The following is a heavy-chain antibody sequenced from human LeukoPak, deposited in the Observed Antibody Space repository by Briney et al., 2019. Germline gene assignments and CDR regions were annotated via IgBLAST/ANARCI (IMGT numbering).Heavy chain of an antibody. CDR2: IIPIFGTA. Sequence: ASVKVSCKASGGTFSSYAISWVRQAPGQGLEWMGRIIPIFGTANYAQKFQGRVTTTTDESTSTAYMELSSLRSEDTAVYYCARGSGYEYFDYWGQGTLVTVSS. V-gene: IGHV1-69*05. CDR3: ARGSGYEYFDY. J-gene: IGHJ4*02. CDR1: GGTFSSYA. D-gene: IGHD5-12*01.